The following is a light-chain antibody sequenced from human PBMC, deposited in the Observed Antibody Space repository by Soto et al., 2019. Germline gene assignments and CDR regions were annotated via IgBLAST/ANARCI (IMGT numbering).Light chain of an antibody. J-gene: IGKJ4*01. V-gene: IGKV1-5*03. CDR3: QQYNIVSLLT. Sequence: DIQMTQSPSTLSAYVGDRVTITCRASQSISTWLAWYQQKPGKAPKLLVYKASTLESGVPSRFSGRGSGTEFTLPISSLQPDDFATYYCQQYNIVSLLTFGWGIKVEI. CDR1: QSISTW. CDR2: KAS.